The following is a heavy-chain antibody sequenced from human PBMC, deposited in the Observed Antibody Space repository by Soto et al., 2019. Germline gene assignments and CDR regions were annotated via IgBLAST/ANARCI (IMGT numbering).Heavy chain of an antibody. CDR1: GPTFLAYY. J-gene: IGHJ4*02. V-gene: IGHV1-2*02. CDR3: ARVSVDVPE. D-gene: IGHD5-12*01. Sequence: QLVQSGAEVTKPGASVKVSCKTSGPTFLAYYIHWVRQAPGQGLEWMGWIAPKRGGTTYEQKFLGRVTMTRDASMNTAYMELNRLTSDDTAVYYCARVSVDVPEWGQGTLLTVSS. CDR2: IAPKRGGT.